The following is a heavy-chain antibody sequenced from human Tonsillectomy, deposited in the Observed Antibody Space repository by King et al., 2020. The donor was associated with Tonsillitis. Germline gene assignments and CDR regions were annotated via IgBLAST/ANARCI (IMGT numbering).Heavy chain of an antibody. CDR2: ISSSSSYI. CDR3: SSRPQVGFGEVVSYYYYGMDV. V-gene: IGHV3-21*01. D-gene: IGHD3-10*01. CDR1: GFTFSSYS. Sequence: VQLVESGGGLVKPGGSLRLSCAASGFTFSSYSMNWVRQAPGKGLEWVSSISSSSSYIYYADSVKGRFTISRDNAKNSLYLQMNSLRAEDTAVYYCSSRPQVGFGEVVSYYYYGMDVWGQGTTVTVSS. J-gene: IGHJ6*02.